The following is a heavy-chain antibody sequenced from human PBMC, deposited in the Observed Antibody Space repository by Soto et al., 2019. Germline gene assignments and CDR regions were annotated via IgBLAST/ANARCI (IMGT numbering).Heavy chain of an antibody. V-gene: IGHV4-34*01. CDR3: ARTYGGNSFDY. D-gene: IGHD2-21*02. Sequence: QVQLQQWGAGLLKPSETLSLTCAVYGGSFSGYYWSWIRQPPGKGLEWIGEIRHSGSTNYNPSLKSRVTISVDTSKNQFSLKLSSVTAADTVVYYCARTYGGNSFDYWGQGTLVTVSS. J-gene: IGHJ4*02. CDR2: IRHSGST. CDR1: GGSFSGYY.